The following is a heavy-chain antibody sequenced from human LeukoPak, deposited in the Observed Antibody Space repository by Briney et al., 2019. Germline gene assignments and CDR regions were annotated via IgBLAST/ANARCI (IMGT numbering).Heavy chain of an antibody. CDR1: GGSITSDAYY. V-gene: IGHV4-61*02. CDR2: VHTSGST. J-gene: IGHJ5*02. CDR3: ARANSPNWFDP. D-gene: IGHD2/OR15-2a*01. Sequence: SQTLSLTCTVSGGSITSDAYYWSWIRQPAGTGLEWIGRVHTSGSTNYNPSLKSRVTISLDTSKNQFSLRMSSVTAADTAVYYCARANSPNWFDPWGQGTLVTVSS.